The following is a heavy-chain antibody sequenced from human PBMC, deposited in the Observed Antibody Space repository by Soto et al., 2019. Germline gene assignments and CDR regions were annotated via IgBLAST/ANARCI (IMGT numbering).Heavy chain of an antibody. D-gene: IGHD6-6*01. J-gene: IGHJ4*02. CDR1: GYIFTTYG. CDR2: ISAHNGNT. V-gene: IGHV1-18*01. CDR3: ARGRDGDY. Sequence: QVHLVQSGAEVKKPGASVKVSCKGSGYIFTTYGITWVRQAPGQGLEWMGWISAHNGNTNYAQKLQGRVTVTRDTSTSTAYMELRNLRSDDTDVYYCARGRDGDYWGQGALVTVSS.